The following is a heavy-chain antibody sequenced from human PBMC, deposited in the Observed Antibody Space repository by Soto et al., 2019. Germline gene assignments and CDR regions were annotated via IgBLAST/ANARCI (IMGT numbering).Heavy chain of an antibody. CDR1: GYTFTSYG. J-gene: IGHJ2*01. CDR3: ARDHGDYAVYWYLDL. CDR2: ISGYNGKT. Sequence: QVQLVQSGTEVKKSGASVKVSCKASGYTFTSYGISWVRQAPGQGLEWMGWISGYNGKTNYAQKLQGRVAMTTDTSTSTAYMELRSLRSDDTAMYYCARDHGDYAVYWYLDLWGRGTLVTVSS. D-gene: IGHD4-17*01. V-gene: IGHV1-18*01.